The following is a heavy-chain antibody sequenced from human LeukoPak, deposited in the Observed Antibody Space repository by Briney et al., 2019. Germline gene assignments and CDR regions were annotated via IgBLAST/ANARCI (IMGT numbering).Heavy chain of an antibody. V-gene: IGHV4-31*03. CDR2: IYYSGST. CDR1: GGSISSGGYY. D-gene: IGHD3-10*02. CDR3: ATGYYVWNL. J-gene: IGHJ5*02. Sequence: SQTLSLTCTVSGGSISSGGYYWSWIRQHPGKGLEWIGYIYYSGSTYYNPSLKSRVTISVDSSYNHFSLKLRSVTAADTAVYYCATGYYVWNLWGQGTLVTVSS.